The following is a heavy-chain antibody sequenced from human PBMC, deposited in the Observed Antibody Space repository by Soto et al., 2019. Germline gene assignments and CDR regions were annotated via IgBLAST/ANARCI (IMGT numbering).Heavy chain of an antibody. CDR1: GFTFSSCA. CDR3: AKDGGGYCSGGSCYHSDY. J-gene: IGHJ4*02. D-gene: IGHD2-15*01. CDR2: ITYDGRNK. Sequence: QVQLVESGGGVVQPGRSLRLSWAASGFTFSSCAMHWVRQAPGKGLEWVAVITYDGRNKYFADSVKGRFTISRDNSKNTVYLQMNSLRAEDTALYYCAKDGGGYCSGGSCYHSDYWGQGTLVTVSS. V-gene: IGHV3-30*04.